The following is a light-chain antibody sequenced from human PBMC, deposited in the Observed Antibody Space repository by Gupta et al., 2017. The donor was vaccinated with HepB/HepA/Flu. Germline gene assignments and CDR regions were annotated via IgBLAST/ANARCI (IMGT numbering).Light chain of an antibody. J-gene: IGLJ2*01. CDR3: AAWDDSGSSLL. V-gene: IGLV1-47*02. CDR2: STS. Sequence: QSVLTQTPSASGTPGQRVTISCSGTSSNIGNNYVYWYHHLPRTGPKLLIESTSQRPSGVPDRFSGSKSGTSASLAISGLRAEDEGDYYCAAWDDSGSSLLLGGGTKLTVL. CDR1: SSNIGNNY.